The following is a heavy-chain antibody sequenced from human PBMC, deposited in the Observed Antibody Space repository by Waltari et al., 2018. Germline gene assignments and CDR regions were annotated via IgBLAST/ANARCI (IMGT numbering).Heavy chain of an antibody. D-gene: IGHD2-21*02. CDR2: ITSGGNFI. J-gene: IGHJ4*02. CDR3: TRVAYCGGDCSGDY. Sequence: EVQLVESGGGLVKPGGSMGMPCAASGCTCRRKTVMWVRQAPGKGLECVSSITSGGNFIYYADSVKGRFTISRDNAKNSLYLQMSSLRAEDTAVYYCTRVAYCGGDCSGDYWGQGSLVTVSS. V-gene: IGHV3-21*01. CDR1: GCTCRRKT.